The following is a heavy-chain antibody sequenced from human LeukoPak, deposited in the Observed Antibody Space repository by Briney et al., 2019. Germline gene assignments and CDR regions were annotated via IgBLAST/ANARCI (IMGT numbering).Heavy chain of an antibody. Sequence: ASVKVSCKASGYTFTSYGISWVRQAPGQGLEWMGWISAYNGNTNYAQKLQGRVTMTTDTSTSTAYMELRSLRSDATAVYYCARDTDIVVVPAAPDYWGQGTLVTVSS. CDR1: GYTFTSYG. J-gene: IGHJ4*02. V-gene: IGHV1-18*01. D-gene: IGHD2-2*01. CDR2: ISAYNGNT. CDR3: ARDTDIVVVPAAPDY.